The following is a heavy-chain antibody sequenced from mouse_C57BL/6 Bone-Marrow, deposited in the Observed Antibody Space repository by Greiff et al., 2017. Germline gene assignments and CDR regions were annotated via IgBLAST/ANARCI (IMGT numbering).Heavy chain of an antibody. CDR3: AKITTVVVTMDY. D-gene: IGHD1-1*01. CDR2: ISSGGSYT. CDR1: GFTFSSYC. J-gene: IGHJ4*01. Sequence: VQLVESGGDLVKPGGSLKLSCAASGFTFSSYCMSWVRQTPDKRLEWVATISSGGSYTYYPHSVKGRFTISRDNAKNTLYLQISSLKYEDTAMYYCAKITTVVVTMDYWGQGTSVTVSS. V-gene: IGHV5-6*01.